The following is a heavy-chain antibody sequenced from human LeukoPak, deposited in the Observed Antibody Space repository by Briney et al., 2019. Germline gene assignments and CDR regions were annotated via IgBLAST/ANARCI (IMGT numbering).Heavy chain of an antibody. Sequence: ASVKVSCKASGYTFSSYGISWVRQAPGQGLEWMGWISAYNGNTNYARKLQGRVTMTTDTSTSTAYMELRSLRSDDTAVYYCARDDGIRDGYNSGIDYWGQGTLVTVSS. J-gene: IGHJ4*02. CDR1: GYTFSSYG. CDR3: ARDDGIRDGYNSGIDY. V-gene: IGHV1-18*01. CDR2: ISAYNGNT. D-gene: IGHD5-24*01.